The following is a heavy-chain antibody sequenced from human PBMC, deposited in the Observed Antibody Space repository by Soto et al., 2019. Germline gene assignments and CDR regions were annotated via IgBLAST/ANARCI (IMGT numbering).Heavy chain of an antibody. V-gene: IGHV4-30-2*01. J-gene: IGHJ4*02. D-gene: IGHD5-12*01. CDR2: IYHSGST. CDR1: GGSISSGGYS. Sequence: QLQLQESGSGLVKPSQTLSLTCAVSGGSISSGGYSWSWIRQPPGKGLEWIGYIYHSGSTYYNPSLRSRVTISVDWSKNQFSLKLRSVTAADTAVYYCAAGGGLPRYYWGQGTLVTVSS. CDR3: AAGGGLPRYY.